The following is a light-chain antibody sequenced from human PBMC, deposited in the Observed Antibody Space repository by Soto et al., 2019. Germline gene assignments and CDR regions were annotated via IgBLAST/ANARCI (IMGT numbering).Light chain of an antibody. CDR1: QSVNSN. CDR2: GAS. Sequence: EIVMTQSPATLSVPPGERATLSCRASQSVNSNLAWYQQKPGQGPRLLIYGASTRATGIPARFSGSGSGTEFTLTISSLQSEDFAVYYCQQYNNWLTWTFGQGTKWISN. V-gene: IGKV3-15*01. CDR3: QQYNNWLTWT. J-gene: IGKJ1*01.